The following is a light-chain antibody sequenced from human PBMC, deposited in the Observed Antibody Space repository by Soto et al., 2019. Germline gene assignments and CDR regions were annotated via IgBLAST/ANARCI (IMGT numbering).Light chain of an antibody. CDR3: CSYVGSDTYVI. V-gene: IGLV2-23*01. CDR1: SNDIGRYNY. CDR2: EGS. J-gene: IGLJ2*01. Sequence: QSVLTQPPSASGSPGQSVTISCTGTSNDIGRYNYVSWYQQRPGKAPKLIIYEGSKRPSGVSNRFSGSKSGNTASLTISGLQAEDEAHYYCCSYVGSDTYVIFGGGTKLTVL.